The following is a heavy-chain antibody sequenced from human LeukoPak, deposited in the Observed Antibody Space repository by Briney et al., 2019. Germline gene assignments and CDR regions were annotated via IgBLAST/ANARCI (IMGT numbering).Heavy chain of an antibody. CDR1: GFTFSSYS. D-gene: IGHD3-10*01. CDR3: AREGGYYGSGRTHYYYYMDV. CDR2: ISSSSSYI. V-gene: IGHV3-21*01. J-gene: IGHJ6*03. Sequence: GGSLRLSCAASGFTFSSYSMNWVRQAPGKGLEWVSSISSSSSYIYYADSVKGRFTISRDNAKSSLYLQMNSLRAEDTAVYYCAREGGYYGSGRTHYYYYMDVWGKGTTVTVSS.